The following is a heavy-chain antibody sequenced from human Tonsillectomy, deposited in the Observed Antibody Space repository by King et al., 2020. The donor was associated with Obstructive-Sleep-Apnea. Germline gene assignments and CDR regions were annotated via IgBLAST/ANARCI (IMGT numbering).Heavy chain of an antibody. Sequence: QLVQSGAEVKKPGASVKVSCKASEYTFTSFDINWVRQATGQGLEWRGWMNPNSGNTAYAQKFQGSVTMTRTTTISTAYMELNSLRSEDTAVYYCARAQVYDSGTYYIDYWGQGTLVTVSS. CDR3: ARAQVYDSGTYYIDY. CDR2: MNPNSGNT. D-gene: IGHD3-10*01. V-gene: IGHV1-8*01. J-gene: IGHJ4*02. CDR1: EYTFTSFD.